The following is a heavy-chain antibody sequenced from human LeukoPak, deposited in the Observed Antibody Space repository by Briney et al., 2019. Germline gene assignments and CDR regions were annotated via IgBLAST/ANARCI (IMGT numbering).Heavy chain of an antibody. CDR2: IYYSGST. CDR1: GGSISSSSYY. V-gene: IGHV4-39*07. Sequence: SETLSLTCTVSGGSISSSSYYWGWIRQPPGKGLDWIGSIYYSGSTYYNPSLKSRVTISVDTSKNQFSLKLSSVTAADTAVYYCARGPSVAVAGLDFDYWGQGTLVTVSS. D-gene: IGHD6-19*01. CDR3: ARGPSVAVAGLDFDY. J-gene: IGHJ4*02.